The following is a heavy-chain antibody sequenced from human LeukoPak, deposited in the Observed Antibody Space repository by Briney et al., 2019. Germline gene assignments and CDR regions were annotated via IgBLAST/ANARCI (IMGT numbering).Heavy chain of an antibody. J-gene: IGHJ3*02. CDR1: GYSFTSYW. Sequence: GESLKISCEGSGYSFTSYWIGWVRQMPGKGLEWMGIIYPGDSDTRYSPSFQGQVTISADKSISTAYLQWSSLKASDTAMYYCARPDYYDSSGYAFDIWGQGTMVTVSS. CDR2: IYPGDSDT. V-gene: IGHV5-51*01. D-gene: IGHD3-22*01. CDR3: ARPDYYDSSGYAFDI.